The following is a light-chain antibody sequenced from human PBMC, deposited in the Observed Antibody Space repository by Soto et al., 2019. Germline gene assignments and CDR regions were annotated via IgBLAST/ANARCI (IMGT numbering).Light chain of an antibody. V-gene: IGKV3-20*01. Sequence: EVVRTQSPGTLSLSPGGRATLSCRSSQSVNSNFLAWYQQKPGQAPRLLIYGASSRATGIPDTFSGSGSGTDFTLTISRLEPGDFAVYYCQQYDNSPITFGQGTLL. CDR3: QQYDNSPIT. CDR2: GAS. J-gene: IGKJ5*01. CDR1: QSVNSNF.